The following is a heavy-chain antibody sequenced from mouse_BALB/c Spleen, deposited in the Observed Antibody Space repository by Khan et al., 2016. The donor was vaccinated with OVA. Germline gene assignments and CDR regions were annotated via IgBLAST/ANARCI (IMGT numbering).Heavy chain of an antibody. CDR2: INPSNGYT. Sequence: QVQLKESGAELARPGASVKMSCKASGYTFTSYTIHWIKERPGQGLEWIGYINPSNGYTNYNQKFKDKATLTTDKSSTTAYLQLSSLTSDDSAVYACVRDGAYHRNDGWFAYWGPGTLVTVSA. CDR3: VRDGAYHRNDGWFAY. CDR1: GYTFTSYT. V-gene: IGHV1-4*01. J-gene: IGHJ3*01. D-gene: IGHD2-14*01.